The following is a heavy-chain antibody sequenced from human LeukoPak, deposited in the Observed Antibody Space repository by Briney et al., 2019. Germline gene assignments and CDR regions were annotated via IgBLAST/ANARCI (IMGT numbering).Heavy chain of an antibody. CDR3: ARDSVSSQH. J-gene: IGHJ1*01. CDR2: ISSSSSYI. CDR1: GFTFSSYS. V-gene: IGHV3-21*01. Sequence: GGSLRLSSAASGFTFSSYSMNWVGQAPGHQLEWFSSISSSSSYIYYADSVKGRFTISRDNAKNSLYLQMNSLRAEDTAVYYCARDSVSSQHWGQGTLVTVSS.